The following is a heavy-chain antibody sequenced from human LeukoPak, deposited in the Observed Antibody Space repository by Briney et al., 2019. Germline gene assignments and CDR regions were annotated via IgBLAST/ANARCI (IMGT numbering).Heavy chain of an antibody. CDR1: GFTFSSYG. CDR3: AKDQGYCSGGSCYPRNGMDV. CDR2: ISYDGSNK. D-gene: IGHD2-15*01. Sequence: GRSLRLSCAASGFTFSSYGMHWVRQAPGKGLEWVAVISYDGSNKYYADSVKGRFTISRDNSKNTLYLQMNSLRAEDTAVYYCAKDQGYCSGGSCYPRNGMDVWGKGTTVTVSS. J-gene: IGHJ6*04. V-gene: IGHV3-30*18.